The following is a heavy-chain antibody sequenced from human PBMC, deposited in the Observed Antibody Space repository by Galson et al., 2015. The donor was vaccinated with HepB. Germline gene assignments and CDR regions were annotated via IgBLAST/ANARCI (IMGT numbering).Heavy chain of an antibody. CDR3: SRGIARWPLYYFDY. V-gene: IGHV3-48*03. D-gene: IGHD4-23*01. CDR2: ISSGGRSI. J-gene: IGHJ4*02. CDR1: GFTFSSYA. Sequence: SMRLSCAASGFTFSSYAMNWVRQAPGEGLEWVSHISSGGRSIYYADSVKGRFTISRDNAKNSLYLQMNSLRAEDTAVYYCSRGIARWPLYYFDYWGQGTLVTVSS.